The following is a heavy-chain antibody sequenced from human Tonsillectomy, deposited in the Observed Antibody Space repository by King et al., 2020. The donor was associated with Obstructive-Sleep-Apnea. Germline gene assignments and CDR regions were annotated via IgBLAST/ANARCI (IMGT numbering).Heavy chain of an antibody. CDR2: INWNSGSI. D-gene: IGHD2-15*01. CDR3: AKDLGGGYPPGPAGGPGHWYFDL. Sequence: VQLVESGGGLVQPGRSLRLSCAASGFTFDDYAMHWVRQAPGKGLEWVSDINWNSGSIGYADSVKGRFTISRDNAKNSLYLQMNSLRAEDTALYYCAKDLGGGYPPGPAGGPGHWYFDLWGRGTLVTVSS. CDR1: GFTFDDYA. J-gene: IGHJ2*01. V-gene: IGHV3-9*01.